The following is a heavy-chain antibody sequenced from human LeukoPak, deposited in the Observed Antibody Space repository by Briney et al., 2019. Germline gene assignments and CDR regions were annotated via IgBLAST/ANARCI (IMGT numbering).Heavy chain of an antibody. CDR2: IYYSGST. Sequence: SETLSLTCTVSGGSISSSSYYWGWIRQPPGKGLEWIGSIYYSGSTYYNPSLKSRVTISVDTSKNQFSLKLSSVTAADTAVYYCARQYYSSSSDVDYWGQGTLVTVSS. CDR1: GGSISSSSYY. D-gene: IGHD6-13*01. V-gene: IGHV4-39*01. CDR3: ARQYYSSSSDVDY. J-gene: IGHJ4*02.